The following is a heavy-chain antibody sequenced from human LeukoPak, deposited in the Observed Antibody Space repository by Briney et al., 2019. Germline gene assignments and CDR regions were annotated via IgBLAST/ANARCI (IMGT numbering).Heavy chain of an antibody. CDR3: ARDPVSGIDY. J-gene: IGHJ4*02. CDR1: GASVSGSNYY. D-gene: IGHD3-16*01. CDR2: IYSSGST. Sequence: PSETLSLTCAVSGASVSGSNYYWGWLRQPPGKGLEWIVNIYSSGSTYYNPSLKSRLTISVDTSKNQFSLKLSSVTAADTAVYYCARDPVSGIDYWGQGTLVTVSS. V-gene: IGHV4-39*07.